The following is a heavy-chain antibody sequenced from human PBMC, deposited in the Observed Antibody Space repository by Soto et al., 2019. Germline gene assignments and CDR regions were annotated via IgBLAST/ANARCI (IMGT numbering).Heavy chain of an antibody. J-gene: IGHJ6*02. Sequence: QVQLHESGPGLVKPSETLSLTCTVSGGSISNFYWTWIRQPPGKGLEWIGNVHYSGSTNYNPSVKSRVTTSVDTAKNQLSLNLSSVTAADTAVNYCARLKDAGSDRGGMDVWGQGTTVTVSS. CDR1: GGSISNFY. V-gene: IGHV4-59*08. CDR3: ARLKDAGSDRGGMDV. CDR2: VHYSGST. D-gene: IGHD6-25*01.